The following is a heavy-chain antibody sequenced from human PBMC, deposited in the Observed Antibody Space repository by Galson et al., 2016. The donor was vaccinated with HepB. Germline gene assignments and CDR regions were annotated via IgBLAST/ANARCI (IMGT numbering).Heavy chain of an antibody. CDR1: GFNFSSYA. J-gene: IGHJ3*02. D-gene: IGHD3-10*01. CDR2: ISGSGGST. CDR3: RRRSSDAFEI. V-gene: IGHV3-23*01. Sequence: SLRLPCAASGFNFSSYAMSWVRQAPGKGLEWVSGISGSGGSTNYGDSVRGRFTISRDNSKNTLYLQMNSLRAEDTAIYYCRRRSSDAFEIWGQWTMVTVSS.